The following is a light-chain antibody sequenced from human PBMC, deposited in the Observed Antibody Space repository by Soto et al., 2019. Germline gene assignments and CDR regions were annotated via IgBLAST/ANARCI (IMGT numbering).Light chain of an antibody. J-gene: IGKJ4*01. CDR3: QKFSAFPT. CDR2: AAS. CDR1: QAIYNY. Sequence: DIQMTQSPSSLSASVGDRVTITCRASQAIYNYLAWYQQKPWKVPTLLISAASTVQSGFPSRFSGSGSGTNFTLTISSLQPEDVATYYCQKFSAFPTFGGGTRVEI. V-gene: IGKV1-27*01.